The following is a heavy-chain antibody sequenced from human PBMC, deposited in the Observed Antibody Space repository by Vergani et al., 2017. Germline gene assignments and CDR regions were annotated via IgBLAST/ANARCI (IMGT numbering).Heavy chain of an antibody. Sequence: EVQLVESGGGLVQPGGSLRLSCAASGFTFSSYDMHWVRQATGKGLEWVSAIGTAGDTYYPGSVKGRFTISRENAKNSLYLQMNSLRAGDTAVYYCARGGYYGDYGVEYXFDYWGQGTLVTVSS. CDR1: GFTFSSYD. CDR3: ARGGYYGDYGVEYXFDY. V-gene: IGHV3-13*04. J-gene: IGHJ4*02. CDR2: IGTAGDT. D-gene: IGHD4-17*01.